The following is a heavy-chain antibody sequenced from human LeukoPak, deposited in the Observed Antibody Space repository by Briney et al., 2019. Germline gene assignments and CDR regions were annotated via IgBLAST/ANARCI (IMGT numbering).Heavy chain of an antibody. V-gene: IGHV4-39*07. CDR2: IYYSGST. CDR3: ARDGGYSGYDS. CDR1: GGSISSSSYY. Sequence: PSETLSLTCTVSGGSISSSSYYWGWIRQPPGKGLEWIGSIYYSGSTYYNPSLKSRVTISVDASKNQFSLKLSSVTAADTAVYYCARDGGYSGYDSWGQGTLVTVSS. J-gene: IGHJ4*02. D-gene: IGHD5-12*01.